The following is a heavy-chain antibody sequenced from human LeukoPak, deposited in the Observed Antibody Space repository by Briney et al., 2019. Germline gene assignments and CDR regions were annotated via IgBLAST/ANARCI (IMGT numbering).Heavy chain of an antibody. J-gene: IGHJ4*02. D-gene: IGHD2-15*01. Sequence: NSGGSLRLSCAASGFSFSDAWMNWVRQAPGKGLEWVGHIKSKVDGGTPDYVAPVKGRFTISRDDSRNTLYLQMSSLNTEDTAVYYCTTRSPARYCSDGACYSNADYWGQGTLVTVSS. CDR2: IKSKVDGGTP. CDR3: TTRSPARYCSDGACYSNADY. V-gene: IGHV3-15*07. CDR1: GFSFSDAW.